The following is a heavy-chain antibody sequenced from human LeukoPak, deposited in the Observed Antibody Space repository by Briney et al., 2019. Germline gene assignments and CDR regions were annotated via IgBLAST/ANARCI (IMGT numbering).Heavy chain of an antibody. D-gene: IGHD3-10*01. J-gene: IGHJ5*02. V-gene: IGHV1-2*02. CDR1: GYTVTGYY. CDR3: AIVGENYYGSGSYYNHRPANWFDP. Sequence: ASVKVSCKASGYTVTGYYMHWVRQAPGQGLEWMGWINPNSGGTNYAQKFQGRVTMTRDTSISTAYMELSRLRSDDTAVYYCAIVGENYYGSGSYYNHRPANWFDPWGQGTLVTVSS. CDR2: INPNSGGT.